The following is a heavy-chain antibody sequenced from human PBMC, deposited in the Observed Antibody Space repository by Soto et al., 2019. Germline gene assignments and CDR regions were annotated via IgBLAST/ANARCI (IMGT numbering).Heavy chain of an antibody. CDR1: GYTFTSYY. Sequence: EASVKVSCKASGYTFTSYYMHWVRQAPGQGLEWMGIINPSGGSTSYAQKFQGRVTITADESTSTVYMELSSLRSDDTAVYYCVRVVAIPGYPDNWGQGTLVTVSS. J-gene: IGHJ4*02. CDR2: INPSGGST. V-gene: IGHV1-46*01. D-gene: IGHD5-12*01. CDR3: VRVVAIPGYPDN.